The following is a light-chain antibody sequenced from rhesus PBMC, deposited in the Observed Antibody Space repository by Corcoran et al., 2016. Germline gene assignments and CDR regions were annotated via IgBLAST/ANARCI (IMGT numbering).Light chain of an antibody. CDR3: QQFKNYPWT. CDR1: QSISNY. J-gene: IGKJ1*01. CDR2: SAS. Sequence: DIQMTQSPSSLSASVGDRVTITCRASQSISNYLNWYQQEPGKVPKLLIYSASSLQSGVPSRFSGSGSRTECTLTISSLQPEDFATYYWQQFKNYPWTFGQGTKVEIK. V-gene: IGKV1-41*01.